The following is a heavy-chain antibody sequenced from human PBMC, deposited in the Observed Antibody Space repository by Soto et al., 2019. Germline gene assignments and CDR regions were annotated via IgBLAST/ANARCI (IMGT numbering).Heavy chain of an antibody. CDR2: ISGSGGST. J-gene: IGHJ4*02. D-gene: IGHD3-9*01. Sequence: PGGSMRLSGAPSGLTFSSYAMSWVRQAPGKALEWVSAISGSGGSTYYADSVKGRFTISRDNSKNTLYLQMNSLRAEDTAVYYCAKDHLYYDILTGYYNSPTFDYWGQGTLVTVSS. V-gene: IGHV3-23*01. CDR1: GLTFSSYA. CDR3: AKDHLYYDILTGYYNSPTFDY.